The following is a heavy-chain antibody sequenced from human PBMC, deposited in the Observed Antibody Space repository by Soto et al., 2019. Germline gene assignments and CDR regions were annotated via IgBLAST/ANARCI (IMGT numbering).Heavy chain of an antibody. Sequence: QVQLVQSGAEVKKPGASVKVSCKASGYTFSGYYIHWVRQAPGQGLQWMGWINPNSGGTQYAQKFQGRVTLTRDTSISTAYMELGRLRSDDTATYFCAPVGITGTAGLHFWGQGTLVTVSS. D-gene: IGHD1-7*01. CDR3: APVGITGTAGLHF. V-gene: IGHV1-2*02. J-gene: IGHJ4*02. CDR1: GYTFSGYY. CDR2: INPNSGGT.